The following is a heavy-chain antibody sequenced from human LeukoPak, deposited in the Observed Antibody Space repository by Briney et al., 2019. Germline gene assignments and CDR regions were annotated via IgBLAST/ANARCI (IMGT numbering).Heavy chain of an antibody. CDR2: ISWNSGSI. CDR3: ARSGIYYLDY. CDR1: GFTFDDNA. D-gene: IGHD1-26*01. J-gene: IGHJ4*02. Sequence: GGSLRLSCAASGFTFDDNAMHWVRQAPGKGLEWVSGISWNSGSIGYADSVKGRFTISRDNAKNSLYLQMNSLRAEDTALYYCARSGIYYLDYWGQGTLVTVSS. V-gene: IGHV3-9*01.